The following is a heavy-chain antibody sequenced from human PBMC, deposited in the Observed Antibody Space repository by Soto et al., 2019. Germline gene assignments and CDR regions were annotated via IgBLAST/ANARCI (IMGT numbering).Heavy chain of an antibody. V-gene: IGHV1-18*01. D-gene: IGHD2-2*01. CDR3: ATVGCSSTSCYVSAFDI. Sequence: QVQLVQSGAEVKKPGASVKVSCKASGYTFTSYGISWVRQAPGQGLEWMGWISDYNGNTNYVQKLQGRVTMTTDTSTSTAYMELRSLRSDDTAVYYCATVGCSSTSCYVSAFDIWGQGTMVTVSS. J-gene: IGHJ3*02. CDR1: GYTFTSYG. CDR2: ISDYNGNT.